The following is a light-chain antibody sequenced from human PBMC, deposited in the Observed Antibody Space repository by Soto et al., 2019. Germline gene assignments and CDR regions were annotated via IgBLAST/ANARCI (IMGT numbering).Light chain of an antibody. CDR2: GAN. Sequence: DIQLTQSPSSLSASVGDRITITCRSSQSISRYLNWYQQRPGTAPKVLIFGANSLQSGVPSRFSGSGSGTDFTLTISSLQPEDFATYYCQQSYSAPQVTFGGGTKVDIK. V-gene: IGKV1-39*01. CDR3: QQSYSAPQVT. CDR1: QSISRY. J-gene: IGKJ4*01.